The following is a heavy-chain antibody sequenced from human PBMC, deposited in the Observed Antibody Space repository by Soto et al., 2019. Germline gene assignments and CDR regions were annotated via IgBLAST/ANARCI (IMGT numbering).Heavy chain of an antibody. CDR3: ASGDSGSFDY. CDR1: GGSVSSGSYY. V-gene: IGHV4-61*01. J-gene: IGHJ4*02. Sequence: QVQLQESGPGLVKPSETLSLTCTVSGGSVSSGSYYWSWIRQPPGKGLEWIGYIYYSGGTNYNPSLKSRVTISVDTSKNQFSLKLSSVTAADTAVYYCASGDSGSFDYWGQGTLVTVSS. CDR2: IYYSGGT. D-gene: IGHD3-10*01.